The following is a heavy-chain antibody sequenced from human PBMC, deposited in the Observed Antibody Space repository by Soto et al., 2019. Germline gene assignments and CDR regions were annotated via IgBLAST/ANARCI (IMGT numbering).Heavy chain of an antibody. V-gene: IGHV4-31*03. Sequence: QVQLQESGPGLVKPSQTLSLTCTVSGGSISSGGYYWSWIRQHPGKGLEWIGYIYYSGSTYYNPSLRSGVTISVDTSKNQFSLKLSSVTAADTAVYYCARIVEMDRDNYYYGMDVWGQGTTVTVSS. CDR3: ARIVEMDRDNYYYGMDV. D-gene: IGHD3-16*02. CDR1: GGSISSGGYY. CDR2: IYYSGST. J-gene: IGHJ6*02.